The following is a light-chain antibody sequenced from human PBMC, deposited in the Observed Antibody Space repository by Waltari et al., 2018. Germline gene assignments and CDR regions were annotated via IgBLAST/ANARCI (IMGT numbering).Light chain of an antibody. J-gene: IGLJ1*01. CDR3: SSCTTSSAPGV. CDR1: DSDVGAYDF. CDR2: EVS. Sequence: QSALTQPASVSGSPGQSITISCSGTDSDVGAYDFVPWYQQHPGKAPHLIIYEVSNRPSGISNRFSASKSGNTASLTISGLQAEDEADYYCSSCTTSSAPGVFGTGTRVTVL. V-gene: IGLV2-14*01.